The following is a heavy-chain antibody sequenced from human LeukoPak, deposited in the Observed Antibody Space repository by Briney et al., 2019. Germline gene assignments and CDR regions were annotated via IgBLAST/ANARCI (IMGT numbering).Heavy chain of an antibody. Sequence: SETLSLTCTVSGYSIGSGYYWGWIRQPPGKGLEWIGSIYYSGSTYYNPSLKSRVTISVDTSKNQFSLKLSSVTAADTAVYYCARQKIPDYYDSSGYPNGGLDYFDYWGQGTLVTVSS. V-gene: IGHV4-38-2*02. D-gene: IGHD3-22*01. CDR3: ARQKIPDYYDSSGYPNGGLDYFDY. J-gene: IGHJ4*02. CDR1: GYSIGSGYY. CDR2: IYYSGST.